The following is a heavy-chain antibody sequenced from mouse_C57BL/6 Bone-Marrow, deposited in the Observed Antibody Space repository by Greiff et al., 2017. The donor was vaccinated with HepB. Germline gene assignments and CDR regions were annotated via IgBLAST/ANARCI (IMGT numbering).Heavy chain of an antibody. CDR3: ASAYYSNYDYYAMDY. CDR1: GFSLTSYG. V-gene: IGHV2-6*03. Sequence: VQLVESGPGLVAPSQSLSITCTVSGFSLTSYGVHWVRQPPGKGLEWLVVIWSDGSTTYNSALKSRLSISKDNSKSQVFLKMNSLQTDDTAMYYCASAYYSNYDYYAMDYWGQGTSVTVSS. D-gene: IGHD2-5*01. J-gene: IGHJ4*01. CDR2: IWSDGST.